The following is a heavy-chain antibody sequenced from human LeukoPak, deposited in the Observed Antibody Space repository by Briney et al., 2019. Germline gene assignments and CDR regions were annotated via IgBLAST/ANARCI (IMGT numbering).Heavy chain of an antibody. D-gene: IGHD5-18*01. CDR2: IYYSGST. CDR3: ARAYGYSYGLGGFDY. CDR1: GGSFSGYY. V-gene: IGHV4-59*01. J-gene: IGHJ4*02. Sequence: SETLSLTCAVYGGSFSGYYWSWIRQPPGKGLEWIGYIYYSGSTNYNPSLKSRVTISVDTSKNQFSLKLSSVTAADTAVYYCARAYGYSYGLGGFDYWGQGTLVTVSS.